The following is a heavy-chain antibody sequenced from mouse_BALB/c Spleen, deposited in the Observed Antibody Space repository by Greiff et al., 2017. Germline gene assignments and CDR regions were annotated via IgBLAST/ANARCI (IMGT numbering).Heavy chain of an antibody. J-gene: IGHJ4*01. CDR2: ISYSGST. V-gene: IGHV3-2*02. CDR3: ARKQRGAMDY. CDR1: GYSITSDYA. Sequence: VQLQQSGPGLVKPSQSLSLTCTVTGYSITSDYAWNWIRQFPGNKLEWMGYISYSGSTSYNPSLKSRISITRDTSKNQFFLQLNSVTTEDTATYYCARKQRGAMDYWGQGTSVTVSS.